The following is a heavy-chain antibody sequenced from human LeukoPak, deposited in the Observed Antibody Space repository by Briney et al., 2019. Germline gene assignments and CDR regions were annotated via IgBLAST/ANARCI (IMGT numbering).Heavy chain of an antibody. J-gene: IGHJ4*02. CDR1: GGSISSYY. CDR2: IYYSGST. V-gene: IGHV4-59*01. CDR3: ARITIFGVVIIPDY. Sequence: PSETLSLTCTASGGSISSYYWSWIRQPPGKGLEWIGYIYYSGSTNYNPSLKSRVTISVDTSKNQFSLKLSSVTAADTAVYYCARITIFGVVIIPDYWGQGTLVTVSS. D-gene: IGHD3-3*01.